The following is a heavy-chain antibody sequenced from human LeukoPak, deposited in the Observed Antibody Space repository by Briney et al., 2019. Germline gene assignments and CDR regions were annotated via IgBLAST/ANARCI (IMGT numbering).Heavy chain of an antibody. CDR2: IFHSGSP. D-gene: IGHD3-10*01. CDR1: GGSISSSDW. CDR3: AREDAMGRGVTYY. Sequence: PSETLSLTCAVSGGSISSSDWWSWVRQPPGKGLEWIGEIFHSGSPNYNPSLESRVTISIDKSKNQFSLKLSSVTAADTAMYYCAREDAMGRGVTYYWGQGTLVTVSS. V-gene: IGHV4-4*02. J-gene: IGHJ4*02.